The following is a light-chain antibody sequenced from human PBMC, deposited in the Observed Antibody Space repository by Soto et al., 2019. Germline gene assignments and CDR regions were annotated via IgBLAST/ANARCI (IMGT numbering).Light chain of an antibody. CDR2: GAS. Sequence: DIVLTQSPAALSLSPGERATLSCRASLSVFSYLAWYQQKPGQAPRLLIYGASSRATGIPDRFSGSGSGTDFTLTISRLEPEDFAVYYCQQYGSSPKTFGQGTKVDIK. J-gene: IGKJ1*01. CDR1: LSVFSY. CDR3: QQYGSSPKT. V-gene: IGKV3-20*01.